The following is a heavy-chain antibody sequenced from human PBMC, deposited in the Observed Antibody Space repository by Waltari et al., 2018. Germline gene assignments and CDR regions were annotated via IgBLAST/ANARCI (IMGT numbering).Heavy chain of an antibody. CDR2: MNHRGSG. Sequence: QVQLNQWGAGVLEPSETLSRTCAVYGESFSVHFWTWIRQPPGKGLEWIGQMNHRGSGTYNPSLKNRVTISVDTSMNQFSLMMTSLTAADTAVYYCARAPSFHYGVFSVPLTLDYWSQGTMVFVSS. D-gene: IGHD4-17*01. J-gene: IGHJ3*01. CDR3: ARAPSFHYGVFSVPLTLDY. CDR1: GESFSVHF. V-gene: IGHV4-34*01.